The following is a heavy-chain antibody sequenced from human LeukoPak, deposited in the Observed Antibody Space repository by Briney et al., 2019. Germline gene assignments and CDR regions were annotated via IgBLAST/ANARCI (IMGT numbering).Heavy chain of an antibody. J-gene: IGHJ6*02. Sequence: GGSLRLSCAASGFTVSSNYMSWVRQAPGKGLEWGSVIYSGGSTYYADSVKGRFTISRDNSKNTLYLQMNSLRAEDTAVYYCAGIASAKYYYGMDVWGQGTPVTVSS. CDR1: GFTVSSNY. V-gene: IGHV3-53*01. D-gene: IGHD6-13*01. CDR2: IYSGGST. CDR3: AGIASAKYYYGMDV.